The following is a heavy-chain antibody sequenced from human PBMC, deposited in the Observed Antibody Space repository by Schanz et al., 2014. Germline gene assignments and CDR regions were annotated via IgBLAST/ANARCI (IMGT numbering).Heavy chain of an antibody. J-gene: IGHJ6*02. V-gene: IGHV3-7*01. D-gene: IGHD1-26*01. CDR1: GFNFSSHR. Sequence: DVQLVESGGTLVRPGGSLRLSCAASGFNFSSHRMTWVRQAPGRGLEWVANIRQDVRAKYYVDSVKGRFTISRDNIASSLFLQMNSLRAEDSAVYYCARGLIVGDGQHFYFSYGLDVWGQGTTVTVSS. CDR3: ARGLIVGDGQHFYFSYGLDV. CDR2: IRQDVRAK.